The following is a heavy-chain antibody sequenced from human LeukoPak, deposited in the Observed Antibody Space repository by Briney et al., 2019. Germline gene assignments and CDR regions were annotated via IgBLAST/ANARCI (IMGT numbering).Heavy chain of an antibody. Sequence: ASVKVSCEASGYTFTSYYLHWVRQAPGQGLEWMGWIKPNSGDTRSAQKFQGRVTMTRDTSISTAYMELSSLRYDDTAVYYCATNILVRDIINWFDPWGQGTLVTVSS. CDR1: GYTFTSYY. CDR2: IKPNSGDT. D-gene: IGHD3-10*01. J-gene: IGHJ5*02. V-gene: IGHV1-2*02. CDR3: ATNILVRDIINWFDP.